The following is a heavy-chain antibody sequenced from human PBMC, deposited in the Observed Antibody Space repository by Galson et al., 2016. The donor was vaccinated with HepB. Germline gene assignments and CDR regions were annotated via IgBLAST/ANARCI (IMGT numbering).Heavy chain of an antibody. CDR2: IRSKANSYAT. D-gene: IGHD2-21*02. J-gene: IGHJ4*02. CDR1: GFTFSGSA. V-gene: IGHV3-73*01. Sequence: SLRLSCAASGFTFSGSAMHWVRQASGKGLAWVGRIRSKANSYATASAASGKGRFTISRDDSKNTAYLQMNSLKTEDTAVYYCTRPKTTAIGGRSDYWGQGTLVTVSS. CDR3: TRPKTTAIGGRSDY.